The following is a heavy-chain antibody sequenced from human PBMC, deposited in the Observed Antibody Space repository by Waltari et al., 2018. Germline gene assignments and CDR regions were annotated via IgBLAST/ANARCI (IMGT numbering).Heavy chain of an antibody. CDR2: ISSDGSST. CDR1: GFTFSYYW. D-gene: IGHD5-18*01. Sequence: EVQLVESGGGLVQPGGSMRPSCAASGFTFSYYWMHWVRQAPGKGLVWVSRISSDGSSTSYADSVKGRFTISRDNAKNTLYLQMNSLRAEDTAVYYCARDGYSYGLGTFDIWGQGTMVTVSS. CDR3: ARDGYSYGLGTFDI. V-gene: IGHV3-74*01. J-gene: IGHJ3*02.